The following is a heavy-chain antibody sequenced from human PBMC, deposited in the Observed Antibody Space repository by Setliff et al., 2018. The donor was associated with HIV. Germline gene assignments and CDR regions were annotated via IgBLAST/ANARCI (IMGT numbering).Heavy chain of an antibody. J-gene: IGHJ4*02. D-gene: IGHD3-16*01. Sequence: PGGSLRLSCAASGFTFSNAWMHWVRQAPGKGLEWVSSISTSSSYIYYADSVKGRFTISRDNAKNSLYLQMNSLRAEDTAVYYCARDEPTGGIDYWGQGTLVTVSS. CDR1: GFTFSNAW. CDR3: ARDEPTGGIDY. V-gene: IGHV3-21*01. CDR2: ISTSSSYI.